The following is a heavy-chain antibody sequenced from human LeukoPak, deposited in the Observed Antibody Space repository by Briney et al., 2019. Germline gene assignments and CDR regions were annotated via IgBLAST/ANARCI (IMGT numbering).Heavy chain of an antibody. V-gene: IGHV1-69*05. CDR1: GGTFSSYA. D-gene: IGHD1-7*01. CDR2: IIPIFGTA. CDR3: ARARITGTKGYYYYMDV. J-gene: IGHJ6*03. Sequence: ASVTVSCKASGGTFSSYAISWVRQAPGQGLEWMGGIIPIFGTANYAQKFQGRVTITTDESTSTAYMELSSLRSEDTAVYYCARARITGTKGYYYYMDVWGKGTTVTVSS.